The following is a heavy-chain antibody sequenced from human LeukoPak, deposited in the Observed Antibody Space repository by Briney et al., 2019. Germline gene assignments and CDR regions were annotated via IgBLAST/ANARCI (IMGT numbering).Heavy chain of an antibody. CDR3: TTVYRFLEFLDY. Sequence: GGSLRLSCAASGFTFSSYAMSWVRQAPGKGLEWVSAISGSGGSTYYADSVKGRFTISRDNSKNTLYLQMNSLRAEDTAVYYCTTVYRFLEFLDYWGQGTLVTVSS. CDR1: GFTFSSYA. CDR2: ISGSGGST. D-gene: IGHD3-3*01. J-gene: IGHJ4*02. V-gene: IGHV3-23*01.